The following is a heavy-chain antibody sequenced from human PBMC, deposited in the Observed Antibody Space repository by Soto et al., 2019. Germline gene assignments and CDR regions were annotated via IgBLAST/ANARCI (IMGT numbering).Heavy chain of an antibody. CDR1: GFSLSTSGVG. CDR2: IYWDDDK. D-gene: IGHD2-15*01. V-gene: IGHV2-5*02. J-gene: IGHJ4*02. CDR3: AHRPSYCSGGSCYSAFDY. Sequence: QITLKESGPTLVKPTQTLTLTCTFSGFSLSTSGVGVGWIRQPPGKALEWLALIYWDDDKRYSPSLKSRLTITKDTSKHQVVLTMTNRDPVDTATYYCAHRPSYCSGGSCYSAFDYWGQGTLVTVSS.